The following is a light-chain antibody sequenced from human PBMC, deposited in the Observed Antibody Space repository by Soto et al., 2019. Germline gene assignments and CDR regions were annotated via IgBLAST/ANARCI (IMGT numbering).Light chain of an antibody. J-gene: IGLJ1*01. Sequence: QSVLTHPPSASGTPGQKVTISCSGSSSNIGSNAVNWYQQVPGTAPKLLIYSDDQRPSGVPDRFSGSKSGTSASLAISGLQSEDEADYTCAACNDNLNGPSYVFGTGTKVTVL. CDR1: SSNIGSNA. V-gene: IGLV1-44*01. CDR2: SDD. CDR3: AACNDNLNGPSYV.